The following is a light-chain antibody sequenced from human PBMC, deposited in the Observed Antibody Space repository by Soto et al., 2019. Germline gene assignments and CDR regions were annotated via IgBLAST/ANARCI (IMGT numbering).Light chain of an antibody. CDR2: EDD. CDR1: SGSIASNY. V-gene: IGLV6-57*01. J-gene: IGLJ2*01. Sequence: NFMLTQPHSVSESPGKTVTISCTRSSGSIASNYVQWYQQRPGSSPRIVIYEDDQRPSGVPDRFSGSIDSSSSSASLTISGLTNEDEADYYCQSYDSDTVIFGGGTKLTVL. CDR3: QSYDSDTVI.